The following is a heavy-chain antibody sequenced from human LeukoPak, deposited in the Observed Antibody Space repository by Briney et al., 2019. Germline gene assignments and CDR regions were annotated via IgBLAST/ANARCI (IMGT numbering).Heavy chain of an antibody. CDR2: INHSGST. Sequence: PSETLSLTCAVYGGSFSGYYWSWIRQPPGKGLEWIGEINHSGSTNYNPSLKSRVTISVDTSKNQFSLKLSSVTAADTAVYYCARARYLQQRQKYYYYMDLWGKGTTVTVSS. CDR1: GGSFSGYY. D-gene: IGHD6-13*01. V-gene: IGHV4-34*01. CDR3: ARARYLQQRQKYYYYMDL. J-gene: IGHJ6*03.